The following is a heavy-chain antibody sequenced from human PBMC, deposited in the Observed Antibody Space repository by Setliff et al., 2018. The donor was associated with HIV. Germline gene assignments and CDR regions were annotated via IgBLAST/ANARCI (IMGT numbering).Heavy chain of an antibody. CDR3: AKDSDYSNYGGLDY. V-gene: IGHV3-23*01. D-gene: IGHD4-4*01. J-gene: IGHJ4*02. Sequence: PGGSLRLSCAASGFTFSSYAMSWVRQAPGKGLEWVSGISGSGGSTYYADSVKGRFTISRDNSKNTLYLQMSSLRAEDTAVYYCAKDSDYSNYGGLDYWGQGTLVTVSS. CDR2: ISGSGGST. CDR1: GFTFSSYA.